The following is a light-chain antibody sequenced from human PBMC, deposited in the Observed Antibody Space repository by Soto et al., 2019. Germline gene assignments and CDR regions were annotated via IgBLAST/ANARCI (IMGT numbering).Light chain of an antibody. J-gene: IGKJ1*01. CDR3: QQTLSFPPT. V-gene: IGKV1-12*01. CDR1: QAIDSW. CDR2: TGS. Sequence: IQITQSPSSVSASVGDRVTITCRASQAIDSWLAWYQQKPGEAPKLLIFTGSLLHSGVPPRFSGSGSGTDFTLTISSLQPEDFATYYCQQTLSFPPTFGQGTKV.